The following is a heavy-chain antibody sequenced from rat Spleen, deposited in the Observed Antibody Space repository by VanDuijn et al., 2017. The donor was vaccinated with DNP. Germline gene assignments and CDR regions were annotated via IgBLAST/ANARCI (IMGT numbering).Heavy chain of an antibody. CDR2: MSGGGNT. CDR3: ARSDYSDGGFYFGYFDY. Sequence: QVQLKESGPGLVQPSQTLSLTCTVSGFSLANYAVGWIRQPPGKGLEWIAAMSGGGNTYYNSPLKSRLSVSRDTSRSQLFLKLNNLQAEDTAMYFCARSDYSDGGFYFGYFDYWGQGVMVTVSS. D-gene: IGHD1-12*02. CDR1: GFSLANYA. V-gene: IGHV2-6*01. J-gene: IGHJ2*01.